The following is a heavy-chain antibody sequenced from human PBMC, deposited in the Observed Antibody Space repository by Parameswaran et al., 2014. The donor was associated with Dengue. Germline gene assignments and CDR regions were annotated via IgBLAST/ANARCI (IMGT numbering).Heavy chain of an antibody. Sequence: ETLSLTCAVYGGSFSGYYWSWIRQPPGKGLEWIGEINHSGSTNYNPSLKSRVTISVDTSKNQFSLKLSSVTAADTAVYYCARGWPQGNYYGSGSQTYYYYGMDVWGQGTTVTVSS. D-gene: IGHD3-10*01. CDR1: GGSFSGYY. CDR2: INHSGST. V-gene: IGHV4-34*01. CDR3: ARGWPQGNYYGSGSQTYYYYGMDV. J-gene: IGHJ6*02.